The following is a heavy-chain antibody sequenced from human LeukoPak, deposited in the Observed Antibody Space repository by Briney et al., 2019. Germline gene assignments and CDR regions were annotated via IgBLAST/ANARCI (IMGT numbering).Heavy chain of an antibody. Sequence: VGSLRLSCAPSGVTFTNYDMHCGPQATGKGLEWVSGIGIAVDIYYPASAKGRFTISRENSKHSLYLLINSLTSGTTAVYYCGRDRGRYYTDVWGKGTPVTISS. CDR1: GVTFTNYD. D-gene: IGHD6-25*01. CDR2: IGIAVDI. CDR3: GRDRGRYYTDV. V-gene: IGHV3-13*01. J-gene: IGHJ6*03.